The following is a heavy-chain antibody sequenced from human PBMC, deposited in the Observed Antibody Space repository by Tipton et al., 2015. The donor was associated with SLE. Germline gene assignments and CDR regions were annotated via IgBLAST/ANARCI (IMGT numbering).Heavy chain of an antibody. J-gene: IGHJ4*02. D-gene: IGHD1-26*01. V-gene: IGHV4-34*01. CDR3: ARVGVGAIDY. CDR2: IYHSGST. CDR1: GGSFSGYY. Sequence: TLSLTCAVYGGSFSGYYWSWIRQPPGKGLEWIGSIYHSGSTYYNPSLKSRVTISVDTSKNQFSLKLSSVTAADTAVYYCARVGVGAIDYWGQGTLVTVSS.